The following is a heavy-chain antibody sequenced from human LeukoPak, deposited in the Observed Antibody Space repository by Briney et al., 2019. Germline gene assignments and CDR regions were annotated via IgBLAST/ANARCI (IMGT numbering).Heavy chain of an antibody. CDR3: ARGRRVGAIDY. D-gene: IGHD1-26*01. Sequence: SETLSLTCAVYGGSFSGYYWSWIRQRPGKGLEWIGEINHSGSTNYNPSLKSRVTISVDTSKNQFSLKLSSVTAADTAVYYCARGRRVGAIDYWGQGTLVTVSS. V-gene: IGHV4-34*01. CDR2: INHSGST. J-gene: IGHJ4*02. CDR1: GGSFSGYY.